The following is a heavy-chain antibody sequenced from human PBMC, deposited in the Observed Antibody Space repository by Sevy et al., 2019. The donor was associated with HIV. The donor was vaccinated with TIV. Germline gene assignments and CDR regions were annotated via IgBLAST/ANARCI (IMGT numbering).Heavy chain of an antibody. V-gene: IGHV3-7*01. J-gene: IGHJ3*02. CDR3: SRLIVATIGNAFDI. D-gene: IGHD5-12*01. CDR2: IKQDGSEK. CDR1: GFTFSSYW. Sequence: GGSLRLSCAASGFTFSSYWMSWVRQAPGKGLEWVANIKQDGSEKYYVDSVKGRFTISRDNAKNSLYLQMNSLRAEDTAVYYYSRLIVATIGNAFDIWGQGTMVTVSS.